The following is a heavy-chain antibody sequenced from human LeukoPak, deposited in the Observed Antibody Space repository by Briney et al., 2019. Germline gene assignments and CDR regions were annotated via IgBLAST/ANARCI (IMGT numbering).Heavy chain of an antibody. CDR3: TRDGGGWGSYGKD. Sequence: GGSLRLSCTASGFTFGDYAMSWVRQAPGKGLGWVGFIRGKPYGGTTEYAASVKGRFTISRDDSANIAYLQMNSLKTEDTAVYYCTRDGGGWGSYGKDWGQGTLVTVSS. D-gene: IGHD3-16*01. CDR2: IRGKPYGGTT. CDR1: GFTFGDYA. J-gene: IGHJ4*02. V-gene: IGHV3-49*04.